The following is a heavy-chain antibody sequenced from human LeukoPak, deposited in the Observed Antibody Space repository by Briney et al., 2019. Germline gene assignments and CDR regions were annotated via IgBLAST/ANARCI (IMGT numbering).Heavy chain of an antibody. CDR3: ARALSGSYSDFDY. V-gene: IGHV1-2*02. CDR1: GYTFTGYY. Sequence: ASVKVSCKASGYTFTGYYMHWVRQAPGQGLEWMGWINPNSGGTNYAQKFQGRVTMTRDTSISTAYMELSRLRSDDTAVYYCARALSGSYSDFDYWGQGILVTVSS. J-gene: IGHJ4*02. CDR2: INPNSGGT. D-gene: IGHD1-26*01.